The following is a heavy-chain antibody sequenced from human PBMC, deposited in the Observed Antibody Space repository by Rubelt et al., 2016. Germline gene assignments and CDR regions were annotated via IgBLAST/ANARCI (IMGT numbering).Heavy chain of an antibody. J-gene: IGHJ4*02. CDR3: AEGRDGDYREGGYFDY. V-gene: IGHV3-23*01. Sequence: EVQLLESGGGLVQPGGSLRLSCAASGLTFSSYAMSWVRQAPGKGLEWVSAISGSGGSTYYADSVKGRFIISRDNSKNTLNLQMNSRGADDTAVYYCAEGRDGDYREGGYFDYWGQGTLVTVSS. D-gene: IGHD4-17*01. CDR2: ISGSGGST. CDR1: GLTFSSYA.